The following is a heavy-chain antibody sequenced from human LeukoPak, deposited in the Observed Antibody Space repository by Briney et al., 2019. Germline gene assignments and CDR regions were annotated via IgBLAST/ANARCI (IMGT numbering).Heavy chain of an antibody. V-gene: IGHV3-53*01. Sequence: PGKGLEWVSVIYSGGSTDYADSVKGRFTISRDNSKNTLYLQMNSLRAEDTAVYYCTRVESWGQGTLVTVSS. D-gene: IGHD3-3*01. CDR3: TRVES. J-gene: IGHJ4*02. CDR2: IYSGGST.